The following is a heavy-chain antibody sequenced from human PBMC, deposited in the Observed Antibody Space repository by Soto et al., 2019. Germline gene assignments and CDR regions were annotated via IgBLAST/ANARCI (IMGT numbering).Heavy chain of an antibody. D-gene: IGHD6-13*01. CDR2: ISSSSSYT. CDR1: GFTFSDYY. Sequence: FLRLSCAASGFTFSDYYMSWIRQAPGKGLEWVSYISSSSSYTNYADSVKGRFTISRDNAKNSLYLQMNSLRAEDTAVYYCAREYSSSWQRGMLDYWGQGTLVTVSS. V-gene: IGHV3-11*06. J-gene: IGHJ4*02. CDR3: AREYSSSWQRGMLDY.